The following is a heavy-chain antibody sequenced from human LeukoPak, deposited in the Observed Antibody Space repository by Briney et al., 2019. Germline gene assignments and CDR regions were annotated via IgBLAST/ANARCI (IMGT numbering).Heavy chain of an antibody. CDR3: AKDGPYYYYGMDV. J-gene: IGHJ6*02. CDR1: GFTFSSYW. Sequence: GGSLRLSCAASGFTFSSYWMHWVRQAPGKGLVWVSRINSDGSSTSYADSVKGRFTISRDNSKNTLYLQMNSLRAEDTAVYYCAKDGPYYYYGMDVWGQGTTVTVSS. V-gene: IGHV3-74*01. CDR2: INSDGSST.